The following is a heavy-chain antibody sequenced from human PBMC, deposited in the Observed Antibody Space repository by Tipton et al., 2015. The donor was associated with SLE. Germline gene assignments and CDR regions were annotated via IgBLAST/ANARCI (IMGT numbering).Heavy chain of an antibody. CDR2: INHSGST. J-gene: IGHJ3*01. CDR1: GGSFSVCY. D-gene: IGHD4-17*01. Sequence: TLSLTCAVYGGSFSVCYWSWIRQSPGKGLEWIGEINHSGSTNYNPSLKSRVTISLDTSKNQLSLNLTSVIAADTAVYYCARTYGDAAFDLWGQGTKVTVSS. CDR3: ARTYGDAAFDL. V-gene: IGHV4-34*01.